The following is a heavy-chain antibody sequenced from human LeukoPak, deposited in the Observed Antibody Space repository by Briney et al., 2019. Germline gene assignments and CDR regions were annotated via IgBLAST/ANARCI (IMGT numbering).Heavy chain of an antibody. V-gene: IGHV4-31*09. CDR1: GGSISSGGYY. CDR2: IYYSGST. Sequence: SQTLSLTCTVSGGSISSGGYYWSWIRQHPGKGLEWIGYIYYSGSTYYNPSLRSRLTMSLDESKNQVSLNLTSVTAADTAVYYCSRESGPFSPFGFWGQGTLVSVHS. CDR3: SRESGPFSPFGF. J-gene: IGHJ4*02. D-gene: IGHD1-26*01.